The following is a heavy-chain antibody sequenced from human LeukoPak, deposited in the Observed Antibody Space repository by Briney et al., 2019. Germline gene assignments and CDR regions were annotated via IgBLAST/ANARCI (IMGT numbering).Heavy chain of an antibody. CDR2: IIPILGIA. Sequence: GASVKVSCKASGGTFSSYAISWVRQAPGQGLEWMGRIIPILGIANYAQKFQGRVTITADKSTSTAYMELSSLRSEDTAVYYCARARRWDIVVAPDYWGQGTLVTVSS. V-gene: IGHV1-69*04. D-gene: IGHD2-2*01. CDR1: GGTFSSYA. J-gene: IGHJ4*02. CDR3: ARARRWDIVVAPDY.